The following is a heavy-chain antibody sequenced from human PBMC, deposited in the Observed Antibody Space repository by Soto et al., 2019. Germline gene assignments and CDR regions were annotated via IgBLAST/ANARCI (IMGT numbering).Heavy chain of an antibody. CDR2: INPNSGGT. CDR3: ARDYCSSTSCYLDH. J-gene: IGHJ5*02. CDR1: GYTLTGYY. Sequence: GASVKVSCKASGYTLTGYYMHWVRQAPGQGLEWMGWINPNSGGTDYAQKFQGWVTMTRDTSISTAYMELSRLRSDDTAVYYCARDYCSSTSCYLDHWGQGTLVTVSS. D-gene: IGHD2-2*01. V-gene: IGHV1-2*04.